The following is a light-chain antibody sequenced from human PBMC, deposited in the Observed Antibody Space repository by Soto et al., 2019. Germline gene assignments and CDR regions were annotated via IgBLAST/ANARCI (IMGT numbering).Light chain of an antibody. CDR1: HNINANY. CDR3: QQYGFSPVT. Sequence: EIVLTQSPGTLSLSPGERASLSCRASHNINANYLAWYQQKPGQAPRLLIYGVSTRATGIPDRFSASGSATDFTLTISRLEPEDFAVYYCQQYGFSPVTFGQGTRLEIK. V-gene: IGKV3-20*01. J-gene: IGKJ5*01. CDR2: GVS.